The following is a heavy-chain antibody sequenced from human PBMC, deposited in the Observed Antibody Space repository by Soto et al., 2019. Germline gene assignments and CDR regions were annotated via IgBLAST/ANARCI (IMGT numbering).Heavy chain of an antibody. D-gene: IGHD3-3*01. Sequence: QVQLVQSGAEVKKPGASVKVSCKASVYTFTTFGISWVRQAPGQGLEWMGWISAYNGYTNYAQKVKGRVTMTTDTSTSTAYMELRSLRSDDTAVYYCARDPTIFGVVQNYGMDVWGQGTTVTVSS. CDR3: ARDPTIFGVVQNYGMDV. CDR1: VYTFTTFG. CDR2: ISAYNGYT. V-gene: IGHV1-18*01. J-gene: IGHJ6*02.